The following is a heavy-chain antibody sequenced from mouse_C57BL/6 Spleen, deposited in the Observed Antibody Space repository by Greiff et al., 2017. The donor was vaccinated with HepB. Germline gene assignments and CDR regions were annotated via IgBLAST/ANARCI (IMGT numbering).Heavy chain of an antibody. V-gene: IGHV1-69*01. D-gene: IGHD1-2*01. CDR1: GYTFTSYW. CDR2: IDPSDSYT. Sequence: QVQLQQSGAELVMPGASVKLSCKASGYTFTSYWMHWVKQRPGQGLEWIGEIDPSDSYTNYNQKFKGKSTLTVDKSSSTAYMQLSSLTSEDSAVYYCARSLLRFFDYWGQGTTLTVSS. J-gene: IGHJ2*01. CDR3: ARSLLRFFDY.